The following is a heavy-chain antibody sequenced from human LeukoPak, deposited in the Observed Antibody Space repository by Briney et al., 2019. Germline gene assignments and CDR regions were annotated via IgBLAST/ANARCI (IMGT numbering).Heavy chain of an antibody. D-gene: IGHD6-19*01. CDR1: GFTFSSYV. Sequence: GGSLRLSCVASGFTFSSYVMSWVRQAPGKGLEWVSYISSSSSTIYYADSVKGRFTISRDNAKNSLYLQMNSLRAEDTAVYYCARGYSSGLTPFDYWGQGTLVTVSS. V-gene: IGHV3-48*04. J-gene: IGHJ4*02. CDR2: ISSSSSTI. CDR3: ARGYSSGLTPFDY.